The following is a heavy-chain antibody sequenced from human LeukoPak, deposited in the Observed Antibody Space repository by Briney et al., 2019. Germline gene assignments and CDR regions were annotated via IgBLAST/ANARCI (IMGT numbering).Heavy chain of an antibody. D-gene: IGHD6-6*01. CDR3: AKGLTPYSSSRVNGMDV. Sequence: GSLRLSCAASGFTFSSYGMHWVRQAPGKGLEWVAVISYDGSNKYYADSVKGRFTISRDNSKTTLYLQMNSLRAEDTAVYYCAKGLTPYSSSRVNGMDVWGQGTTVTVSS. CDR2: ISYDGSNK. CDR1: GFTFSSYG. V-gene: IGHV3-30*18. J-gene: IGHJ6*02.